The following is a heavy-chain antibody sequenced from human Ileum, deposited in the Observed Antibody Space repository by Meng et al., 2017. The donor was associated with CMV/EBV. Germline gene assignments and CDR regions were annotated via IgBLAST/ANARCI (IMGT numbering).Heavy chain of an antibody. D-gene: IGHD3-22*01. CDR1: GGSISRANW. Sequence: VSGGSISRANWWTWVRQTPGKGLEWIGEVYRGGNAMYNPSLQSRLTISVDESTNQVSLRLRSVTAADTAMYYCTTGSAYSPPGQFHQWGQGTLVTVSS. J-gene: IGHJ4*02. CDR3: TTGSAYSPPGQFHQ. CDR2: VYRGGNA. V-gene: IGHV4-4*02.